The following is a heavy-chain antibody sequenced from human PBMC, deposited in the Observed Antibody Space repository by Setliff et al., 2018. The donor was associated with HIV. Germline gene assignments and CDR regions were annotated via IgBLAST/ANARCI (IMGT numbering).Heavy chain of an antibody. CDR2: VYYSGST. J-gene: IGHJ4*02. V-gene: IGHV4-39*07. D-gene: IGHD4-17*01. CDR1: GGSINSRSYF. Sequence: SETLSLTCTVSGGSINSRSYFWAWIRQPPGKGLEWVGSVYYSGSTYHNPSFKSRVTISLDTSRNQFSLKLRSVTAADTAVYYCARFEVTTVTTRDCWGQGTLVTVSS. CDR3: ARFEVTTVTTRDC.